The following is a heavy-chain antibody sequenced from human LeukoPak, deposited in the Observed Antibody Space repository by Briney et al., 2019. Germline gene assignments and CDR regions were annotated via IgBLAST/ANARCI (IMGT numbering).Heavy chain of an antibody. Sequence: PGGSLRLSCAASGFTFSSYAMSWVRQAPGKGLEWVSAISGSGGSTYYADSVKGRFTISRDNSKNTLYLQMNSLRAEDTAVYYCARDHQIAVAHGGAFDIWGQGTMVTVSS. V-gene: IGHV3-23*01. CDR3: ARDHQIAVAHGGAFDI. CDR2: ISGSGGST. CDR1: GFTFSSYA. D-gene: IGHD6-19*01. J-gene: IGHJ3*02.